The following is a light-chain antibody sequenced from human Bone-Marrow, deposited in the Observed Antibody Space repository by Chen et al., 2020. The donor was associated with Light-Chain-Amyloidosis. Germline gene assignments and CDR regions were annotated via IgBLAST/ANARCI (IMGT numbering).Light chain of an antibody. V-gene: IGLV3-25*03. J-gene: IGLJ2*01. CDR3: QSADSSGTYEVI. CDR2: SDT. Sequence: SYELTQPPPVSVSPGQTARITCSGDDLPTKYAYWYQQKPGQAPVLVIHSDTERPSGISDRFSGSSSGATATLTISGVQAEDEADYHCQSADSSGTYEVIFGGGTKLTVL. CDR1: DLPTKY.